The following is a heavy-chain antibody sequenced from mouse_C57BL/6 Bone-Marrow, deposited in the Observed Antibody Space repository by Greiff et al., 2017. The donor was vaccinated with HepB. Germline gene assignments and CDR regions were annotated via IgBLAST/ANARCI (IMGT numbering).Heavy chain of an antibody. CDR1: GFNIKVDY. CDR3: TKLLWEMDY. Sequence: EVQLQQSGAELVRPGASVKLSCTASGFNIKVDYMHWVKQRPEQGLEWIGWIDPENGDTEYASKFQGKATITADTSSNTAYLQLSSLTSEDTAVYYCTKLLWEMDYWGQGTSVTVSS. V-gene: IGHV14-4*01. D-gene: IGHD2-1*01. J-gene: IGHJ4*01. CDR2: IDPENGDT.